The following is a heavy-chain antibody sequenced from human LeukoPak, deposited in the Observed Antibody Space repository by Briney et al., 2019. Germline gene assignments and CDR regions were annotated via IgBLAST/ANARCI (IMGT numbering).Heavy chain of an antibody. D-gene: IGHD4-17*01. CDR3: ARERGYGDLQYFDY. CDR2: IIPIFGTA. J-gene: IGHJ4*02. Sequence: GASVKVSCKASGGTFSSYAISWVRQAPGQGLEWMGGIIPIFGTANYAQKFQGRVTITADESTSTAYMELSSLRSEDTAVYYCARERGYGDLQYFDYWGQGTLVTVSP. V-gene: IGHV1-69*13. CDR1: GGTFSSYA.